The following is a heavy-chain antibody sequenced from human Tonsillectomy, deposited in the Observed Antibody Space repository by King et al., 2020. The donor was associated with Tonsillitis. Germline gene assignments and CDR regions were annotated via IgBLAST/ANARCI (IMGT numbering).Heavy chain of an antibody. CDR3: ARDLNPALDY. CDR2: ISSSGVTI. J-gene: IGHJ4*02. V-gene: IGHV3-11*01. Sequence: VQLVESGGGLVKPGGSLRLSCAASGFTFSDYFMNWIRQAPGKGLEWISKISSSGVTIYYADSVQGRFTISRDNAKNSLYLQMNSLRAEDTAVYYCARDLNPALDYWGQGTRVTVSS. CDR1: GFTFSDYF.